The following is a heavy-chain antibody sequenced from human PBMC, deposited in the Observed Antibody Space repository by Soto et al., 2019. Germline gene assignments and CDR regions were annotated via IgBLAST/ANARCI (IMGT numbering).Heavy chain of an antibody. CDR2: IIPLFGTA. V-gene: IGHV1-69*01. CDR1: GSTFSRFA. D-gene: IGHD2-15*01. Sequence: QVQLVQSGAEVKKPGSSVKVSCKASGSTFSRFAISWVRQAPGQGLEWMGGIIPLFGTANYAQNFQDRVTITADEATSTASMELSSLRSEDTTMYYCSLTKEDYCSGGSCYPGSFDIWGQGTMVTVSS. CDR3: SLTKEDYCSGGSCYPGSFDI. J-gene: IGHJ3*02.